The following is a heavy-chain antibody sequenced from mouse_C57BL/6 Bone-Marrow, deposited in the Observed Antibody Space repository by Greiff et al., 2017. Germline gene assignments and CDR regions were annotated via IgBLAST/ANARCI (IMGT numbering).Heavy chain of an antibody. V-gene: IGHV1-69*01. Sequence: QVQLQQPGAELVMPGASVKLSCKASGYTFTSYWMHWVKQRPGQGLEWIGEIDPSDSYTNYNQKFKGKSTLTVDKSSSNAYMQLSSLTSEDSAVYYCAIEGYHAMDYWGQGTSVTVSS. CDR1: GYTFTSYW. J-gene: IGHJ4*01. CDR2: IDPSDSYT. CDR3: AIEGYHAMDY.